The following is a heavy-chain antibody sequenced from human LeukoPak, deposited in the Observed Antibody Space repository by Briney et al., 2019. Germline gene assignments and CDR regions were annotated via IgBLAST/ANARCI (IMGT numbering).Heavy chain of an antibody. CDR2: ISYDGNNE. CDR1: GFTFSSYG. V-gene: IGHV3-30*18. J-gene: IGHJ4*02. D-gene: IGHD6-19*01. Sequence: PGRSLRLSCAASGFTFSSYGIHWVRQAPGKGLEWVAVISYDGNNEYYADSVKGRFTISRDNSKSTVYLQMNSLRGEDTAVYYSAKDRSTGWYAGFDCWGQGTLVTVSS. CDR3: AKDRSTGWYAGFDC.